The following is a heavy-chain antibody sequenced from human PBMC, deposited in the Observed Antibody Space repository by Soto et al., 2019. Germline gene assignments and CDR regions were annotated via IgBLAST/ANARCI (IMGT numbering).Heavy chain of an antibody. CDR2: IYVSGSP. CDR3: ARGVGSSPPQY. CDR1: NFSLSKEYY. Sequence: SETLSLTCAVSNFSLSKEYYWSWIRQSTGQGLEWIGYIYVSGSPYYNPSLRSRVTISADTSKNQISLKLTSPTAADTAVYYCARGVGSSPPQYWGRGTLVTVSS. J-gene: IGHJ4*02. V-gene: IGHV4-61*01. D-gene: IGHD1-26*01.